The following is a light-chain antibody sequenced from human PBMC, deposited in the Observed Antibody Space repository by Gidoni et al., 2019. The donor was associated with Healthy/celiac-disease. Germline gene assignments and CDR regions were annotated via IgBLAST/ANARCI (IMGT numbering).Light chain of an antibody. CDR1: NIGSKS. CDR3: QVWDSSSDLWV. Sequence: SYVLTQPPSVSVAPGKTARITCGGNNIGSKSVHWYQQKPAQAPVLVVYDDSDRPSGIPERFSGSNSGNTATLTISRVEAGDEADYYCQVWDSSSDLWVFGGGTKLTVL. J-gene: IGLJ3*02. V-gene: IGLV3-21*03. CDR2: DDS.